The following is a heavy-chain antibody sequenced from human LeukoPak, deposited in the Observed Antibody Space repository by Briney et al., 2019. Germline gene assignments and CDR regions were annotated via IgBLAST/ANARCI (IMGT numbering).Heavy chain of an antibody. CDR2: ISGSGGST. J-gene: IGHJ4*02. Sequence: GGSLRLSCAASGITFNNYDMNWVRQAPGKGLEWVSAISGSGGSTYYAVSVKGRFTISRDNSKNTPYLQMNSLRAEDAAVYYCAKEGGSSWYYFDFWGQGTLVIVSS. D-gene: IGHD6-13*01. V-gene: IGHV3-23*01. CDR3: AKEGGSSWYYFDF. CDR1: GITFNNYD.